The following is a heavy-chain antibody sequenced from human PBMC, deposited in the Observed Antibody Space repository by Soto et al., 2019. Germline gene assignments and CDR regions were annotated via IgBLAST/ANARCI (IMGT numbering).Heavy chain of an antibody. V-gene: IGHV1-2*02. CDR3: ARVRQFVLNYFDY. D-gene: IGHD3-9*01. J-gene: IGHJ4*02. CDR1: GYAFTGLY. Sequence: QLQPVQSGAEVKKPGASVKVSCKTSGYAFTGLYIHWVRQAPGQGLEWMGWISPNTGGTSYAQKYQGRVTMTSVTSMRTAYMELTGLRSDDTADFYCARVRQFVLNYFDYWGQVTLVTVSS. CDR2: ISPNTGGT.